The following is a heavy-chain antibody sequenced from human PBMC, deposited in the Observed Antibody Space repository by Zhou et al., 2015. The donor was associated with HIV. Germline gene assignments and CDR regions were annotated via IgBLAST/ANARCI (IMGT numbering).Heavy chain of an antibody. Sequence: QVQLVESGGGAVQPGRSLRLSCAASGFTFSNYGIHWVRQAPGKGLEWLTFIRYDGSNKYYADSVKGRFTISRDNSKNTLYLQMSSLRAEDTAVYYCADGSGHGFDMWGQGTMVTVSS. V-gene: IGHV3-30*02. D-gene: IGHD3-10*01. CDR3: ADGSGHGFDM. J-gene: IGHJ3*02. CDR1: GFTFSNYG. CDR2: IRYDGSNK.